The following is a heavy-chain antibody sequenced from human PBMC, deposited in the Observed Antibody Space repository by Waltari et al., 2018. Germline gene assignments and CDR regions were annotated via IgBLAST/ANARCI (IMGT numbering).Heavy chain of an antibody. D-gene: IGHD6-19*01. V-gene: IGHV4-39*07. J-gene: IGHJ4*02. Sequence: LQLQESGPGLVKPSETLPLTCTVSGGPISSRRHYSGRTRQPPGKGREWIGSIYYSGSTYYNPSLKSRVTISVDTSKNQFSLKLSSVTAADTAGYYCARVRNSSGWSPFDYWGQGTLVTVSS. CDR2: IYYSGST. CDR1: GGPISSRRHY. CDR3: ARVRNSSGWSPFDY.